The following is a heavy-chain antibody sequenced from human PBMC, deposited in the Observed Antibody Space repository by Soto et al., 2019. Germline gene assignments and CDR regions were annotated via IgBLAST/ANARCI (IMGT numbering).Heavy chain of an antibody. CDR2: ISNDGSKK. J-gene: IGHJ6*02. CDR1: GFTFSNYF. V-gene: IGHV3-30*04. Sequence: QVQLVESGGGVVQPGRSLRLSCAASGFTFSNYFMHWVRQAPGKGLEWVALISNDGSKKNNADSVRGRFSISRDESENTLYLQMNSLRAEDTAVYYCAREVGRSFGMDVWGQGTTVTVSS. D-gene: IGHD1-26*01. CDR3: AREVGRSFGMDV.